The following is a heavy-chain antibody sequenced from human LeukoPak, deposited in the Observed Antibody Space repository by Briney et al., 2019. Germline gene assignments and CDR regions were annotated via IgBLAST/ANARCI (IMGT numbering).Heavy chain of an antibody. Sequence: SETLSLTCTVSGGSISSYYWSWIRQPPGKGLEWIGYIYYSGSTNYNPSLKSRVTISVDTSKNQFSLKLSSVTAADTAVYHCARDLAVAAPPPLDYYYYGMDVWGQGTTVTVSS. J-gene: IGHJ6*02. CDR2: IYYSGST. CDR3: ARDLAVAAPPPLDYYYYGMDV. D-gene: IGHD6-13*01. CDR1: GGSISSYY. V-gene: IGHV4-59*01.